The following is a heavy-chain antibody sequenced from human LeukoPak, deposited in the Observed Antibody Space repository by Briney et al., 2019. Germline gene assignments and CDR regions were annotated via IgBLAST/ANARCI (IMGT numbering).Heavy chain of an antibody. CDR3: ARGLTMVRGVTGY. CDR2: IIPILGIA. Sequence: GASVKVSCKASGGTFSSYAISWVRQAPGQGLEWMGRIIPILGIANYAQKFQGRVTMTRNTSISTAYMELSSLRSEDTAVYYCARGLTMVRGVTGYWGQGTLVTVSS. CDR1: GGTFSSYA. V-gene: IGHV1-69*04. J-gene: IGHJ4*02. D-gene: IGHD3-10*01.